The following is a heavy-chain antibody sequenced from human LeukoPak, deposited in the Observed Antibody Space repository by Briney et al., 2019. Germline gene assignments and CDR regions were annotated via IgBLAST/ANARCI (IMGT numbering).Heavy chain of an antibody. V-gene: IGHV3-23*01. Sequence: GGSLRLSCAASGFTFSSYAMSWVRQAPGKGLEWVSAISGSGGSTYYADSVKGRFTISRDNAKNSLYLQMNSLRAEDTAVYYCARVTVANDYWGQGTLVTVSS. D-gene: IGHD4-23*01. CDR2: ISGSGGST. J-gene: IGHJ4*02. CDR3: ARVTVANDY. CDR1: GFTFSSYA.